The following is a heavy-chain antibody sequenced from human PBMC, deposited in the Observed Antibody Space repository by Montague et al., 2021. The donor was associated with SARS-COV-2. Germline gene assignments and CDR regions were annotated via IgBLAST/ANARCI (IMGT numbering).Heavy chain of an antibody. CDR3: ARGATRTFDY. CDR2: IFYRGTT. CDR1: GDSMTYFY. V-gene: IGHV4-59*01. D-gene: IGHD1-1*01. J-gene: IGHJ4*02. Sequence: SETRSLTCTVSGDSMTYFYWSWIRQTPEKGLEWIGYIFYRGTTKYNPSLESRVTITVDTSKDQFYLKLNSVTAAGTAVYYCARGATRTFDYWGQGTRVTVSS.